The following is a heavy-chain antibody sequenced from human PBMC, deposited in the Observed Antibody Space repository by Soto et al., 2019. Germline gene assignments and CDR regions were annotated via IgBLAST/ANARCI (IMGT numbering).Heavy chain of an antibody. CDR3: ARDTCSSTSCYGMDV. D-gene: IGHD2-2*01. CDR2: INPSGGST. CDR1: GYTFTSYY. V-gene: IGHV1-46*01. J-gene: IGHJ6*02. Sequence: ASVKVSCKASGYTFTSYYMHWVRQAPGQGLEWMGIINPSGGSTSYAQKFQGRVTMTRDTSTSTVYMELSSLRSEDTAVYYCARDTCSSTSCYGMDVWGQGTTVTVSS.